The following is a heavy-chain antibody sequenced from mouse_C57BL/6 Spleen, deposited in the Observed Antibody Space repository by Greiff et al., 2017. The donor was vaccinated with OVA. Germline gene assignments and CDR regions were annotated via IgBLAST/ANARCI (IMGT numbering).Heavy chain of an antibody. CDR1: GFTFSDYG. CDR3: ARDYGSSYNWFAY. CDR2: ISSGSSTI. D-gene: IGHD1-1*01. Sequence: EVHLVESGGGLVKPGGSLKLSCAASGFTFSDYGMHWVRQAPEKGLEWVAYISSGSSTIYYADTVKGRFTISRDNAKNTLFLQMTSLRSEDTAMYYCARDYGSSYNWFAYWGQGTLVTVSA. V-gene: IGHV5-17*01. J-gene: IGHJ3*01.